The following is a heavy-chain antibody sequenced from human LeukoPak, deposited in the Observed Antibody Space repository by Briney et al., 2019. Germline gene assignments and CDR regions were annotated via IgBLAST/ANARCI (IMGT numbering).Heavy chain of an antibody. CDR1: GGSFSGYY. V-gene: IGHV4-34*01. J-gene: IGHJ4*02. CDR3: ARTGPKLLWFGEAAYGYFDY. D-gene: IGHD3-10*01. Sequence: SETLSLTCAVYGGSFSGYYWSWIRQPPGKGLEWIGEINHSGSTNYNPSLKSRVTISVDTSKNQFSLKLSSVTAADTAVYYCARTGPKLLWFGEAAYGYFDYWGQGTLVTVS. CDR2: INHSGST.